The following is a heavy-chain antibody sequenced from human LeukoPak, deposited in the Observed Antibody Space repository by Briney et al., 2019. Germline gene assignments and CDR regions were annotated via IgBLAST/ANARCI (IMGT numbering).Heavy chain of an antibody. CDR3: TRRYGGHSGWAGYHDS. V-gene: IGHV3-64*01. D-gene: IGHD6-19*01. Sequence: GESLRLSCVASGFSFSAYIMHWVRQAPGKGLEYVSAIRSDGSSTFYPNSVKGRFTISRDNSKSTLYLQMGSLRAEDTAVYYCTRRYGGHSGWAGYHDSWGQGTLVTVSS. J-gene: IGHJ4*02. CDR1: GFSFSAYI. CDR2: IRSDGSST.